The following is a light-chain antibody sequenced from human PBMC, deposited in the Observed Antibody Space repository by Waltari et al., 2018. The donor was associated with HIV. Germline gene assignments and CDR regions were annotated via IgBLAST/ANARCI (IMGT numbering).Light chain of an antibody. J-gene: IGLJ2*01. CDR2: EVS. V-gene: IGLV2-8*01. Sequence: QSALTQPPSASGSPGQSVTISCTGTSSAVGGYNYVSWYQQHPGKAPKLMIYEVSKRPSGVPDRFSGSKSGTSASLAISGLQSEDEADYYCAAWDDSLNGVVFGGGTKLTVL. CDR3: AAWDDSLNGVV. CDR1: SSAVGGYNY.